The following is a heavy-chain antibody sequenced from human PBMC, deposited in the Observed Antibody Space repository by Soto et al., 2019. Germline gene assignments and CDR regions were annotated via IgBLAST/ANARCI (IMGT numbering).Heavy chain of an antibody. CDR1: GYTFTSYY. CDR2: INPSGGST. Sequence: ASVKVSCKASGYTFTSYYMHWVRQAPGQGLEWMGIINPSGGSTSYAQKFQGRVTMTRDTSTSTVYMELSSLRSQDTAVYYCAFTVVIPSIPPYYPYLMDVWAQGTSVTV. J-gene: IGHJ6*02. D-gene: IGHD2-21*01. V-gene: IGHV1-46*01. CDR3: AFTVVIPSIPPYYPYLMDV.